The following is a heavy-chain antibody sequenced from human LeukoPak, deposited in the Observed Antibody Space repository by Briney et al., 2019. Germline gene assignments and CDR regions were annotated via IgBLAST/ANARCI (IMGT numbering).Heavy chain of an antibody. J-gene: IGHJ6*03. Sequence: GGSLRLSCAASNFTFSNYGMHWVRQAPGKGLEWVAFIRYDGSNKYYADSVKGRFTISRDNSKNTLYLQMNSLRADDTAVYYCAKDSRYYDFWSGYTPYYYMDVWGKGTTVTVSS. CDR1: NFTFSNYG. D-gene: IGHD3-3*01. V-gene: IGHV3-30*02. CDR2: IRYDGSNK. CDR3: AKDSRYYDFWSGYTPYYYMDV.